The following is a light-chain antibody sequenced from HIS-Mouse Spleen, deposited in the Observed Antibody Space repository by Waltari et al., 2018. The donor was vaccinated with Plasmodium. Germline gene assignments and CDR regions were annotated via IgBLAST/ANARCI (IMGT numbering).Light chain of an antibody. CDR3: YSTDSSGNHRV. Sequence: SYELTQPPSVSVSPGQTARITCSGDALPKKYAYWYQQKSGQAPVRVIYEDSKRPSGRPERFSGSSSGTMATLTISGAQVEDEADYYCYSTDSSGNHRVFGGGTKLTVL. CDR1: ALPKKY. CDR2: EDS. J-gene: IGLJ3*02. V-gene: IGLV3-10*01.